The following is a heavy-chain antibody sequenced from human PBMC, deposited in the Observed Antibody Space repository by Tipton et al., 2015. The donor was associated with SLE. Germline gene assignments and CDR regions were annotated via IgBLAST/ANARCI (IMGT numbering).Heavy chain of an antibody. CDR1: GDSITRSY. V-gene: IGHV4-59*01. J-gene: IGHJ4*02. CDR3: ARNPDYYVSGSHFDS. Sequence: GLVKPSETLSLTCTVSGDSITRSYWSWIRQPPGKGLEWIGFIYYSGTTRYNPSLKSRVTISLDTSENQFSLRLTSVTAADTAVYYCARNPDYYVSGSHFDSWGQGTLVTVSS. D-gene: IGHD3-10*01. CDR2: IYYSGTT.